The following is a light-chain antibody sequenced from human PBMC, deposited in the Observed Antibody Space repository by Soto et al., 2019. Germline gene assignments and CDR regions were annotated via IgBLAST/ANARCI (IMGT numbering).Light chain of an antibody. V-gene: IGKV3-20*01. J-gene: IGKJ3*01. Sequence: EIVLTQSPGTLSLSPGERATLSCRASQSVSSSYLAWYQQKPGQAPRLLIYGASSRATGIPDRFSGSGSGNDFTLTISRLEPEDFAVYYCQQYRSSPRFTFGPGTKVDIK. CDR2: GAS. CDR1: QSVSSSY. CDR3: QQYRSSPRFT.